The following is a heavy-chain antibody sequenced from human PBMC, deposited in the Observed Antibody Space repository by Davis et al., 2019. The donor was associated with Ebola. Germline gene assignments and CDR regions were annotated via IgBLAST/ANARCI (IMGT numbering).Heavy chain of an antibody. V-gene: IGHV1-46*01. CDR1: GYTLTNYY. CDR2: INPSGGTT. Sequence: AASVKVSCKASGYTLTNYYMHWVRQAPGQGFEWMGIINPSGGTTNYAQKFQDRVTVTRDTSTSTVYMELSGLRSEDTAVYYCARDKEWLEYHLDYWGQGTLVTVSS. D-gene: IGHD6-19*01. J-gene: IGHJ4*02. CDR3: ARDKEWLEYHLDY.